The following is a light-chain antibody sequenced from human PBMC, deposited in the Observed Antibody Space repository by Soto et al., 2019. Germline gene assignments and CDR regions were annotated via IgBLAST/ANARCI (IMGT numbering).Light chain of an antibody. CDR1: QSISSN. CDR3: QQYSSWPPYT. Sequence: EIVMTQSPATLSVSPGERATLSCRASQSISSNLAWYQQKPGQAPRLLIYGASTRATEIPDRFSGSGSGTEFTLTISSLQSEDFAIYCCQQYSSWPPYTFGQGTKLEIK. CDR2: GAS. J-gene: IGKJ2*01. V-gene: IGKV3-15*01.